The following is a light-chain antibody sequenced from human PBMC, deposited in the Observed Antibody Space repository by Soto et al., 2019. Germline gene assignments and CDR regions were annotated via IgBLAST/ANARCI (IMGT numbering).Light chain of an antibody. Sequence: EIVLTQSPGTLSLSPGERATLSCRASQSVSSSYLAWYQQKPGQAPRLLIYGASSRATGIPERFSGSGSGTDSTLTISRLEPEDFAVYYCQQYGNSPPYTFGQGTKLEIK. J-gene: IGKJ2*01. CDR1: QSVSSSY. CDR2: GAS. CDR3: QQYGNSPPYT. V-gene: IGKV3-20*01.